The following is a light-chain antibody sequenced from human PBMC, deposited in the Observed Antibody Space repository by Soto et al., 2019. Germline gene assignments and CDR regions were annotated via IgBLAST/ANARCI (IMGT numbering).Light chain of an antibody. J-gene: IGLJ1*01. V-gene: IGLV2-14*01. CDR2: DVS. CDR3: SSYTSSSTLYV. Sequence: SALTQPASVSGSPGQSITISCTGTSRDFGGYNYVSWYQQHPGKAPKLMIYDVSNRPSGVSYRFSGSKSGSTASLTISGLQAEDEATYYCSSYTSSSTLYVFGTGTKVTVL. CDR1: SRDFGGYNY.